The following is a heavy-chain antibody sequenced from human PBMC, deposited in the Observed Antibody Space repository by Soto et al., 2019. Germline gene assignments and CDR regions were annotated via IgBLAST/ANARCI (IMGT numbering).Heavy chain of an antibody. V-gene: IGHV3-23*01. CDR3: AKDWNGDSRGYYYGSSNHFDY. J-gene: IGHJ4*02. D-gene: IGHD3-22*01. Sequence: SLRLSCAASGFTFSSYAMSWVRQAPGKGLEWVSAISGSGGSTYYADPVKGRFTISRDNSKNTLYLQMNSLRAEDTAVYYCAKDWNGDSRGYYYGSSNHFDYWGQGTLVTVSS. CDR2: ISGSGGST. CDR1: GFTFSSYA.